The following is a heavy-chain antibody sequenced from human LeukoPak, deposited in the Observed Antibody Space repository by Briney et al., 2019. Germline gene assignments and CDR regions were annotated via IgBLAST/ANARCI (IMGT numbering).Heavy chain of an antibody. D-gene: IGHD6-6*01. CDR2: ISGSGGST. CDR1: GFTFSSYG. V-gene: IGHV3-23*01. Sequence: PGGSLRLSCAASGFTFSSYGMHWVRQAPGKGLEWVSAISGSGGSTYYADSVKGRFTISRDNSKNTLYLQMNSLRAEDTAVYYCAARPKVYFDYWGQGTLVTVSS. J-gene: IGHJ4*02. CDR3: AARPKVYFDY.